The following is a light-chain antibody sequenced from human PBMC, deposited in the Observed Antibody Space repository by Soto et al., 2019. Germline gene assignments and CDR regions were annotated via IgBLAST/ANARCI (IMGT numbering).Light chain of an antibody. CDR2: AAS. CDR1: ESISLC. Sequence: DIQMTQSPSSLSASVGDTVTITSRASESISLCLNWYQQKPGKAPKLLIYAASSLQSGVPPRFSGNGSGTDFTLTISSLQPEDFATYYCHQTDSTPETFGQGTKVEI. CDR3: HQTDSTPET. V-gene: IGKV1-39*01. J-gene: IGKJ1*01.